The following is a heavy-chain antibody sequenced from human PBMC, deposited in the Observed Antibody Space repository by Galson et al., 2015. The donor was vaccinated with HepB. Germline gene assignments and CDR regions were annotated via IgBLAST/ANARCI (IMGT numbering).Heavy chain of an antibody. CDR1: GFTVNNIY. Sequence: SLRLSCAASGFTVNNIYMTYVRQAPGKGLEWVSIIYSWGTTDYADSVKGRFSISRDDSKTTVYLRMNSLRVEDTAVYFCARSYTYGMDVWSQGTTVTVSS. CDR3: ARSYTYGMDV. J-gene: IGHJ6*02. CDR2: IYSWGTT. D-gene: IGHD2-2*02. V-gene: IGHV3-53*01.